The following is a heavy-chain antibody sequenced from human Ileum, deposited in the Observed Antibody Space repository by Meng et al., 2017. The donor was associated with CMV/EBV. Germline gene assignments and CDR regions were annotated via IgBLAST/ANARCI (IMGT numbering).Heavy chain of an antibody. CDR1: GDSIGTNSHY. D-gene: IGHD3-16*01. CDR3: ARRGDAEEFDY. J-gene: IGHJ4*02. Sequence: QLQFQESGPGLLKPSETLPLTCTASGDSIGTNSHYWSWIRQPPGKGLEYIGYIHYGGSTHYNPSLKSRFSISVDRSKNQFSLKVTSVIAADTALYYCARRGDAEEFDYWGQGALVTVSS. V-gene: IGHV4-30-4*08. CDR2: IHYGGST.